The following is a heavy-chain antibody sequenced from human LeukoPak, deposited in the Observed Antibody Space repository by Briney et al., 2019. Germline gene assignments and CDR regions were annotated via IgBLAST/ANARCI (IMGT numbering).Heavy chain of an antibody. Sequence: PGGSLRFSCAASGFTFSSYWMDWVRQAPGKGLVWVSRIKSDGSRITYADSVRGRFTISRDNAKNTLYLQMNSLRAEDTAVYYCAFLPPGHWGQGTLVTVSS. CDR2: IKSDGSRI. CDR1: GFTFSSYW. CDR3: AFLPPGH. J-gene: IGHJ1*01. V-gene: IGHV3-74*01. D-gene: IGHD3-3*01.